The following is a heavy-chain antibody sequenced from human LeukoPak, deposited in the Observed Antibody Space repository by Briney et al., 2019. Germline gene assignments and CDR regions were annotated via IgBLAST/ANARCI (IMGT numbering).Heavy chain of an antibody. CDR1: GFIFSDHY. Sequence: PGGSLRLSCAASGFIFSDHYMDWVRQAPGKGLEWIGSIYYSGSTYYNPSLKSRVTISVDTSKNQFSLKLSSVTAADTAVYYCARSDLYYFDYWGQGTLVTVSS. V-gene: IGHV4-38-2*01. CDR2: IYYSGST. J-gene: IGHJ4*02. CDR3: ARSDLYYFDY.